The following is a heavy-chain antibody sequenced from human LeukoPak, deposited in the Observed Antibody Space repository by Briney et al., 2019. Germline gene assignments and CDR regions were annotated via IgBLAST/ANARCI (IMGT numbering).Heavy chain of an antibody. V-gene: IGHV3-11*01. CDR1: GFTFSDYY. Sequence: PGGSLRLSCAASGFTFSDYYMSWIRQAPGKGLEWVSYISSSGSTIYYAGSVKGRFTISRDNAKNSLYLQMNSLRAEDTAVYYCARGRYCSGGSCYSGAFDIWGQGTMVTVSS. D-gene: IGHD2-15*01. CDR2: ISSSGSTI. J-gene: IGHJ3*02. CDR3: ARGRYCSGGSCYSGAFDI.